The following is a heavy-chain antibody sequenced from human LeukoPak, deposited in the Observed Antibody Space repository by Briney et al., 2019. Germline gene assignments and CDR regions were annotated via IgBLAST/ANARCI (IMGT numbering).Heavy chain of an antibody. J-gene: IGHJ4*02. V-gene: IGHV1-18*01. Sequence: ASVKVSCKASGYTFTSYGISWVRQAPGQGLEWMGWISTYNGNTNYAQKLQGRVTMTTDTSTSTACIELRSLRSDDTAVYYCARVGLSGGSYYYFDYWGQGTLVTVSS. CDR3: ARVGLSGGSYYYFDY. CDR1: GYTFTSYG. CDR2: ISTYNGNT. D-gene: IGHD1-26*01.